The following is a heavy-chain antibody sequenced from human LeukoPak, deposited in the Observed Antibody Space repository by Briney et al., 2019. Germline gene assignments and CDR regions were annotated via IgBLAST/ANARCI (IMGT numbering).Heavy chain of an antibody. CDR1: GYTFTSYG. V-gene: IGHV1-18*01. D-gene: IGHD3-22*01. CDR3: ARCYFDSRPYYNWFDS. J-gene: IGHJ5*01. CDR2: ISTYNGNT. Sequence: GASVRVSCKASGYTFTSYGISWVRQAPGQGLEWMAWISTYNGNTNYAQKVQGRVTLATDTSTATAYMELRSLRSDDTAVYYCARCYFDSRPYYNWFDSWGQGSLVTVSS.